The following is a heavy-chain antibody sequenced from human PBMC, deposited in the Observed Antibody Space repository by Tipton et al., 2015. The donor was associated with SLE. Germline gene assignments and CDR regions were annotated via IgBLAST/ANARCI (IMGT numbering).Heavy chain of an antibody. Sequence: TLSLTCTVSGDSISSGRNYWSWIRQPAGKALEWIGRIYTSGSTNYNPSLKSRVTISVDTSKNHFSLKLSSVTAADTAVYYCAREFLNPVTTVHYYFDLWGRGTLVTVSS. V-gene: IGHV4-61*02. CDR2: IYTSGST. CDR3: AREFLNPVTTVHYYFDL. J-gene: IGHJ2*01. CDR1: GDSISSGRNY. D-gene: IGHD4-11*01.